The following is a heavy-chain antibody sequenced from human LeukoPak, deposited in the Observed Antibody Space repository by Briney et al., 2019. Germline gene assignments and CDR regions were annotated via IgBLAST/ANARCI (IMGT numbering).Heavy chain of an antibody. V-gene: IGHV3-7*01. Sequence: GGSLRLSCAASGFTFSSYWMSWVRQAPGKGLEWVANIKQDGSEKYYVDSVKGRFTISRDNAKNSLYLQMNSLRAEDTAVYYCARDGGYSSGWAAEEYWGQGTLVGVSS. J-gene: IGHJ4*02. CDR3: ARDGGYSSGWAAEEY. CDR1: GFTFSSYW. CDR2: IKQDGSEK. D-gene: IGHD6-19*01.